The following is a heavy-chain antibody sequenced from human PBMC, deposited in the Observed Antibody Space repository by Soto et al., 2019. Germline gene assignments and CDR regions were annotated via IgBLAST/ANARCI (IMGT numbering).Heavy chain of an antibody. D-gene: IGHD2-21*01. CDR3: ARELTQLVQEGFLQH. Sequence: PGGSLRLSCAASGFTFSSYTMHWVRQAPGKGLEWVSSISTGSSYIYYADSLKGRFTISRDNAGNSLYLQMNSLRAEDTAVYYCARELTQLVQEGFLQHWGQGTLVTVSS. CDR2: ISTGSSYI. CDR1: GFTFSSYT. J-gene: IGHJ1*01. V-gene: IGHV3-21*01.